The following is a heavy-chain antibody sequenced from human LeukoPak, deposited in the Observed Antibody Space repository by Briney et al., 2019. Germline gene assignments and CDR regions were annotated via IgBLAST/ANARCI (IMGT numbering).Heavy chain of an antibody. D-gene: IGHD3-16*01. CDR3: ARSARHYVDEFSY. V-gene: IGHV4-39*01. Sequence: ASETLSLTCTVSGGSISSSYCYWGWIRQPPGKGLEWVGSIYYSGSTYYNPSLNSRVTISVGTSKNQFSLKLSSVTAADTAVYYCARSARHYVDEFSYSGQGTLVTVSS. J-gene: IGHJ4*02. CDR2: IYYSGST. CDR1: GGSISSSYCY.